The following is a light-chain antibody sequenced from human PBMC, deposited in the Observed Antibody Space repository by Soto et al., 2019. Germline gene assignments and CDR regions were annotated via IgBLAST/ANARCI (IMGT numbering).Light chain of an antibody. Sequence: QSVLTQPPSASGTPGQRVTIACSGSSSNIGSNTVNWYQHHPGTAPKLLIYSNNQRPSGVPDRFSGSKSGTSASLAISGLQSEDEADYYCAAWDDSLNGVVFGGGTKLTVL. V-gene: IGLV1-44*01. CDR1: SSNIGSNT. J-gene: IGLJ2*01. CDR3: AAWDDSLNGVV. CDR2: SNN.